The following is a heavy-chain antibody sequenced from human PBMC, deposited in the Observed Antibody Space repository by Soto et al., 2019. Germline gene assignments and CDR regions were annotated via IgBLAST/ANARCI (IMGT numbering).Heavy chain of an antibody. CDR3: ARWGYCSGGSCYSPNWFDP. J-gene: IGHJ5*02. D-gene: IGHD2-15*01. CDR2: ISAYNGNT. CDR1: GYTFTSYG. V-gene: IGHV1-18*04. Sequence: ASVKVSCKASGYTFTSYGISWVRQAPGQGLEWMGWISAYNGNTNYAQKLQGRVTMTTDTSTSTAYMEMRSLRSDDTAVYYCARWGYCSGGSCYSPNWFDPWGQGTLVTVSS.